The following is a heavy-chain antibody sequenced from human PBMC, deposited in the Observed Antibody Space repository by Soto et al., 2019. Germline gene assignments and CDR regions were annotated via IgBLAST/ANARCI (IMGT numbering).Heavy chain of an antibody. Sequence: ASVKVSCKASGYTFINYYIHWVRQAPGQGLEWMAIINPMGGSTNYAQEFQGRVTLISDTSTSTVYMELSSLRFEDTALFYCARDLAAGDLWGQGTLVTVSS. V-gene: IGHV1-46*01. D-gene: IGHD6-13*01. CDR1: GYTFINYY. J-gene: IGHJ5*02. CDR2: INPMGGST. CDR3: ARDLAAGDL.